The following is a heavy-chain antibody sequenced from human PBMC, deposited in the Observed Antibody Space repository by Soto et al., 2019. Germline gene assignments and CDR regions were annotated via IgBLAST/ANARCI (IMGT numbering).Heavy chain of an antibody. J-gene: IGHJ3*02. V-gene: IGHV1-69*08. CDR2: IIPILGIA. D-gene: IGHD6-19*01. CDR1: GGTFSSYT. CDR3: AREWGNIEGVAGTKANAFDI. Sequence: QVQLVQSGAEVKKPGSSVKVSCKASGGTFSSYTISWVRQAPGQGLEWMGRIIPILGIANYAQKFQGRVTITADKSTSTAYMELSSLRSEDTAVYYCAREWGNIEGVAGTKANAFDIWGQGTMVTGSS.